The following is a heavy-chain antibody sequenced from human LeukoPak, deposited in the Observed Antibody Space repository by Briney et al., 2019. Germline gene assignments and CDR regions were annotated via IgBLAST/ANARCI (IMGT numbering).Heavy chain of an antibody. J-gene: IGHJ4*02. Sequence: ASVKVSCKTSGYSFTNYEVNWVRQATGHGLEWMGCINPRSGDTGFAQKFQGRVTLTTNASISTVYMELNSLTFDDTALYYCARGQRASGWYRGGGYWGQGTLVSVSS. CDR3: ARGQRASGWYRGGGY. V-gene: IGHV1-8*02. CDR1: GYSFTNYE. CDR2: INPRSGDT. D-gene: IGHD6-19*01.